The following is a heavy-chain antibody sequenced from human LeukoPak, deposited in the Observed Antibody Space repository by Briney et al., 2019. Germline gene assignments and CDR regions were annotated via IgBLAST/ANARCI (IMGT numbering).Heavy chain of an antibody. D-gene: IGHD2-2*01. Sequence: PGGSLRLSCAASGFTLSSYSMNWVRQAPGKGLEWVSSISSSSSYIYYADSVKGRFTISRDNAKNSLYLQMNSLRAEDTAVYYCARIVVVPAAVHYYMDVWGKGTTVTVSS. CDR3: ARIVVVPAAVHYYMDV. V-gene: IGHV3-21*01. CDR1: GFTLSSYS. J-gene: IGHJ6*03. CDR2: ISSSSSYI.